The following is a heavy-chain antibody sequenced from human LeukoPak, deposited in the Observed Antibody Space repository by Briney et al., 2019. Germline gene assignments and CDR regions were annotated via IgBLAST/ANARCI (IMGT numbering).Heavy chain of an antibody. CDR1: GGTFSSYA. CDR3: AHLNPVSSSPAAYYFDY. D-gene: IGHD6-6*01. Sequence: PEASVKVSCKASGGTFSSYAISWVRQAPGQGLEWMGGIIPIFGIANYAQKFQGRVTITADESTSTAYMELSSLRSEDTAVYYCAHLNPVSSSPAAYYFDYWGQGTLVTVSS. J-gene: IGHJ4*02. CDR2: IIPIFGIA. V-gene: IGHV1-69*13.